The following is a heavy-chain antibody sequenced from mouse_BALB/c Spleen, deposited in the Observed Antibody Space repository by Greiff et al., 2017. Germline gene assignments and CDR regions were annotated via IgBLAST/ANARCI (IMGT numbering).Heavy chain of an antibody. D-gene: IGHD2-3*01. Sequence: QVQLQQSGAELVRPGASVTLSCKASGYTFTDYEMHWVKQTPVHGLEWIGAIDPETGGTAYNQKFKGKATLTADKSSSTAYMELRSLTSEDSAVYYCTPYDGYYGGFAYWGQGTLVTVSA. CDR1: GYTFTDYE. CDR2: IDPETGGT. V-gene: IGHV1-15*01. CDR3: TPYDGYYGGFAY. J-gene: IGHJ3*01.